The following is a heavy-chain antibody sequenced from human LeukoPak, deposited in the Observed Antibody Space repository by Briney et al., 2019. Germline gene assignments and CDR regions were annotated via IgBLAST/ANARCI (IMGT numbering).Heavy chain of an antibody. CDR1: GFTFSEYY. V-gene: IGHV3-11*01. CDR3: ARDTNNGLDV. CDR2: ISSSGRLM. J-gene: IGHJ6*02. D-gene: IGHD1-14*01. Sequence: GGSLRLSCAASGFTFSEYYINWVRQAPGKGLEWVSHISSSGRLMQYADSVRGRFTITRDNAQNFMSLQMNNLKPEDTAVYYCARDTNNGLDVWGRGTTVTVS.